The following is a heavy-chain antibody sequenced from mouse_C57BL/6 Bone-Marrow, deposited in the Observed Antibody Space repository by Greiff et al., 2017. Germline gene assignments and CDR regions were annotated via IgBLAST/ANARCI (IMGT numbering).Heavy chain of an antibody. Sequence: QVQLQQPGAELVRPGTSVKLSCKASGYTFTSYWMHWVKQRPGQGLEWIGVIDPSDSYTNYNQKFKGKATLTVDTSSSTAYMQRSSLTSEGSAVYYCARDYYGSSYWYFDVWGTGTTVTVSS. CDR3: ARDYYGSSYWYFDV. V-gene: IGHV1-59*01. J-gene: IGHJ1*03. CDR2: IDPSDSYT. D-gene: IGHD1-1*01. CDR1: GYTFTSYW.